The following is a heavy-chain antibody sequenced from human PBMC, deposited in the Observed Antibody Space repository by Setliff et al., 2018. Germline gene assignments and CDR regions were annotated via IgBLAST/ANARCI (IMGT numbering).Heavy chain of an antibody. CDR3: ARGAVPGWYSFWGY. J-gene: IGHJ4*02. CDR1: GGSFSGYY. V-gene: IGHV4-34*01. D-gene: IGHD6-19*01. Sequence: NPSETLSVTCAVYGGSFSGYYWSWLRQPPGKGLEWIGEINHSGSTNCNPSLKSRVTISIDESKNQFSLKLDSVTAADTAVYYCARGAVPGWYSFWGYWGQGTLVTVSS. CDR2: INHSGST.